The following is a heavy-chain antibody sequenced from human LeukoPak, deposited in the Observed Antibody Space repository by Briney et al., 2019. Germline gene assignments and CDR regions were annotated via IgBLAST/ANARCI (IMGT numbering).Heavy chain of an antibody. D-gene: IGHD3-22*01. V-gene: IGHV4-39*02. CDR1: GNSISTSSYY. J-gene: IGHJ4*02. CDR3: ARSYYYDYRQIDY. CDR2: IYYSGNT. Sequence: PSEPLSLTCTFSGNSISTSSYYWGWIRKPPGTGLEWLGSIYYSGNTYYNPSLKSRVTISVDTSKNHFSLNLYSVTAADTAVFFCARSYYYDYRQIDYWGQGTLVTVSS.